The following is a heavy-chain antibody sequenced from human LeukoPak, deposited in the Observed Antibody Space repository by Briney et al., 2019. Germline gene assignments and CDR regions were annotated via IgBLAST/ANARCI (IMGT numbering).Heavy chain of an antibody. J-gene: IGHJ6*03. V-gene: IGHV3-23*01. CDR3: AKRGMEIVVLPAAQLQTYYYYMDV. CDR1: GFTFSSYA. Sequence: GGSLRLSCAASGFTFSSYAMSWVRQAPGKGLEWVSGISGSGGSTYYADSVKGRFTISRDNSKNTLYLQMNSLRAEDTAVYYCAKRGMEIVVLPAAQLQTYYYYMDVWGKGTTVTVSS. D-gene: IGHD2-2*03. CDR2: ISGSGGST.